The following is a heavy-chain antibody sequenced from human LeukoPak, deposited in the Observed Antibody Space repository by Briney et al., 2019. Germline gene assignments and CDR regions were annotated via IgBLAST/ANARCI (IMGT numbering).Heavy chain of an antibody. CDR2: ISSSGSTI. CDR3: ARDRPYWYYDSSGLYP. Sequence: SGGSLRLSCAASGFTFSSYEMNWVRQAPGKGLEWVSYISSSGSTIYYADSVKGRFTISRDNAKNSLYLQMNSLRAEDTAVYYCARDRPYWYYDSSGLYPWGQGTLVTVSS. D-gene: IGHD3-22*01. J-gene: IGHJ5*02. CDR1: GFTFSSYE. V-gene: IGHV3-48*03.